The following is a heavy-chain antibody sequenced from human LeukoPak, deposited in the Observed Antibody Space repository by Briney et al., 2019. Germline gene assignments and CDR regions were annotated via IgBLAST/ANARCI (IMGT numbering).Heavy chain of an antibody. D-gene: IGHD2-2*03. CDR2: ISGSGGST. CDR3: ARDGSD. Sequence: GGSLRLSCTASGFTFNTFSMTWVRQAPGKGLEWVSAISGSGGSTYYADSVKGRFTISRDNSKNTLYLQMNSLRAEDTAVYYCARDGSDWGQGTLVTVSS. V-gene: IGHV3-23*01. CDR1: GFTFNTFS. J-gene: IGHJ4*02.